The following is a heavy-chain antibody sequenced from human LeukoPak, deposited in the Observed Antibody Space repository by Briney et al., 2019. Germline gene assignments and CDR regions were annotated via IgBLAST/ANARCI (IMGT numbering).Heavy chain of an antibody. CDR2: TYYRSKWYN. CDR1: GDSISSTSSA. J-gene: IGHJ3*02. Sequence: SQTLSLTCAISGDSISSTSSAWNWIRQSPSRGLEWLGRTYYRSKWYNDYAVSVNSRITINPDISKNQFSLQLSSVTPEDTAVYYCAGGPSVPFDIWGQGTVVTVSS. D-gene: IGHD3-10*02. CDR3: AGGPSVPFDI. V-gene: IGHV6-1*01.